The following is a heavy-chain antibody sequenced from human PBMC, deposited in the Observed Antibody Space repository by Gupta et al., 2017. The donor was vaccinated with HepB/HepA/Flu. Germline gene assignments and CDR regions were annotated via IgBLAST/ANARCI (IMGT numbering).Heavy chain of an antibody. CDR3: ARHGLSRGYGDYWFDP. J-gene: IGHJ5*02. CDR2: IYYSGST. CDR1: GGSISSSSYY. V-gene: IGHV4-39*01. Sequence: QLQLQESGPGLVKPSETLSLTCTVSGGSISSSSYYWGWIRQPPGKGLEWIGSIYYSGSTYYNPSLKSRVTISVDTSKNQFSLKLSSVTAAETAVYYCARHGLSRGYGDYWFDPWGQGTLVTVSS. D-gene: IGHD4-17*01.